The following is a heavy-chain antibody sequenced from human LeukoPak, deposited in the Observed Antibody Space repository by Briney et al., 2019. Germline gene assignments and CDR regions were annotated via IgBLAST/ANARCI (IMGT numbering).Heavy chain of an antibody. CDR1: GFTFSDYY. V-gene: IGHV4-34*01. CDR2: INHSGST. Sequence: GSLRLSCAASGFTFSDYYMSWIRQPPGKGLEWIGEINHSGSTNYNPSLKSRVTISVDTSKNQFSLKLSSVTAADTAVYYCARGLIKFYDSSGYYNYWGQGTLVTVSS. CDR3: ARGLIKFYDSSGYYNY. D-gene: IGHD3-22*01. J-gene: IGHJ4*02.